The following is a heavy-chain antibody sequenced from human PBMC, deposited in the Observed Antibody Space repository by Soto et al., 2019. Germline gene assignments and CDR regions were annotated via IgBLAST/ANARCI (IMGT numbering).Heavy chain of an antibody. CDR3: ARESGGYDSSTRYGLDV. V-gene: IGHV4-31*03. Sequence: PSETLSLTCSVSGGSISSVGDYGTWIRHQPGKGLEWIGYIYYSGSTDYNPSLKSRVTISVDRSKNQFSLNLSSVTAADTAIYYCARESGGYDSSTRYGLDVWGQGTTVTVSS. D-gene: IGHD6-25*01. CDR1: GGSISSVGDY. J-gene: IGHJ6*02. CDR2: IYYSGST.